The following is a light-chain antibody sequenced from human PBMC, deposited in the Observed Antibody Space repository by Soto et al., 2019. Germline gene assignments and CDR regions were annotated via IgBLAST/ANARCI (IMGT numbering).Light chain of an antibody. CDR1: QSISSW. V-gene: IGKV1-5*03. J-gene: IGKJ2*01. CDR2: KAS. CDR3: KEYKSYST. Sequence: DIQMTQSPSTLSASVGDRVTITCRARQSISSWLAWYQQKPGKAPKLLIYKASSLESGFPSRFSGSGSGTEFTLTISSLQPDDFATYYCKEYKSYSTFGQGTKLEIK.